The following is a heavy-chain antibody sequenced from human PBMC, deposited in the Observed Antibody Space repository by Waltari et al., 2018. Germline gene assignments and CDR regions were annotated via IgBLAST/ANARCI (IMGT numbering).Heavy chain of an antibody. Sequence: QVQLQESGPGLVKPSETLSLTCTVSGGSISSSAYYWSWVRQPPGKRPKWIGYFYYDGSTNYNPSLRSRVTISADTSKNQFFLMLSSVTTADTAQYYCARHPGGWGAFDYWGQGPLVTVSS. V-gene: IGHV4-61*08. CDR2: FYYDGST. J-gene: IGHJ4*02. CDR1: GGSISSSAYY. D-gene: IGHD3-16*01. CDR3: ARHPGGWGAFDY.